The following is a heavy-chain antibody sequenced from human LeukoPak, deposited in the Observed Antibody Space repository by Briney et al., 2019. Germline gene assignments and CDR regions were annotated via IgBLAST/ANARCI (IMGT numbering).Heavy chain of an antibody. D-gene: IGHD6-13*01. CDR2: ISGSGYTT. V-gene: IGHV3-23*01. CDR1: GLTFTTYA. Sequence: PGGSLRLSCAASGLTFTTYAMTWVRQAPGKGLEWVSVISGSGYTTFYADSVQGRFTISRDNSKNTLYLQMNSLRAEDTAVYYCARTIRIAAAGTSWFDPWGQGTLVTVSS. CDR3: ARTIRIAAAGTSWFDP. J-gene: IGHJ5*02.